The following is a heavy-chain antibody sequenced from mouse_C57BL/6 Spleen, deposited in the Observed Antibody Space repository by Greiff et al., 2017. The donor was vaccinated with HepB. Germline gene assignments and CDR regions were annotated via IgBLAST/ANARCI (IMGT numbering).Heavy chain of an antibody. J-gene: IGHJ4*01. V-gene: IGHV1-54*01. D-gene: IGHD1-1*01. Sequence: VQLVESGAELVRPGTSVKVSCKASGYAFTNYLIEWVKQRPGQGLEWIGVINPGSGGTNYNEKFKGKATLTADKSSSTAYMQLSSLTSEDSAVYFCARRDYYGSSFMDYWGQGTSVTVSS. CDR3: ARRDYYGSSFMDY. CDR1: GYAFTNYL. CDR2: INPGSGGT.